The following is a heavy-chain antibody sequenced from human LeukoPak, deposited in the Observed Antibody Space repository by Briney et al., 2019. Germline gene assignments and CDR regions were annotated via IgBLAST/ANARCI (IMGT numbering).Heavy chain of an antibody. CDR3: ARARDYYYYYMDV. CDR1: GFTFGSYA. V-gene: IGHV3-64*01. CDR2: ISGNGGST. Sequence: GGSLRLSCAASGFTFGSYAMHWVRQAPGKGLEYVSAISGNGGSTYYANSVKGRFTISRDNSKNTLYLQMGSLRAEDMAVYYCARARDYYYYYMDVWGKGTTVTISS. J-gene: IGHJ6*03.